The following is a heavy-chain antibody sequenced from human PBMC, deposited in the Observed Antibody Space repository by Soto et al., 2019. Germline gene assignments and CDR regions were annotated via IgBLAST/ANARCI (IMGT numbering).Heavy chain of an antibody. CDR3: ARGHPPEGYYKDGAFDI. V-gene: IGHV3-7*01. D-gene: IGHD3-22*01. J-gene: IGHJ3*02. Sequence: GGSLILSCAASGLTFSSYWMSWVRQAPGKGLEWVANIKQDGSEKYYVDSVKGRFTISRDNAKNSLYLQMNSLRAEDTAVYYCARGHPPEGYYKDGAFDIWGQGTMVTVSS. CDR1: GLTFSSYW. CDR2: IKQDGSEK.